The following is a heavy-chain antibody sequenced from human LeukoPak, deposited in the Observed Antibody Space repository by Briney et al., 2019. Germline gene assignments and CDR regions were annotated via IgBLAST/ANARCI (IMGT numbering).Heavy chain of an antibody. J-gene: IGHJ6*04. CDR1: GYSTNSGYY. CDR2: IYHSGST. V-gene: IGHV4-38-2*01. D-gene: IGHD2-2*01. CDR3: ARGNSCSSTSCYAGYYYYGMDV. Sequence: SETLSLTCAVSGYSTNSGYYWGWIRQPPGKGLEWIGSIYHSGSTYYNPSLKSRVTISVDTSKNQFSLKLSSVTAADTAVYYCARGNSCSSTSCYAGYYYYGMDVWGKGTTVTVSS.